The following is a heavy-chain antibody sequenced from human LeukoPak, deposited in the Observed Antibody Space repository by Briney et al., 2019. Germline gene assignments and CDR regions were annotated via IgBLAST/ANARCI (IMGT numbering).Heavy chain of an antibody. CDR3: ARDEPTVTTGPPVGS. D-gene: IGHD4-17*01. V-gene: IGHV3-23*01. CDR2: ISGSGSGT. Sequence: GGSLRLSCAASGFTFNNYAMNWVRQAPGKGLKWVSGISGSGSGTYYADSVKGRFTISRDNAKNTLYLQMHSLRAEDTAVYYCARDEPTVTTGPPVGSWGQGTLVTVSS. J-gene: IGHJ4*02. CDR1: GFTFNNYA.